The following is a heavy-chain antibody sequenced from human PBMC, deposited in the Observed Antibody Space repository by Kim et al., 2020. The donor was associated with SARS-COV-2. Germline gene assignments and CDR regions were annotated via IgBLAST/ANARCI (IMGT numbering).Heavy chain of an antibody. J-gene: IGHJ5*02. CDR1: GGSISSGGYY. CDR3: ARGRSTSLNWFDP. Sequence: SETLSLTCTVSGGSISSGGYYWSWIRQHPGKGLEWIGYIYYSGSTYYNPSLKSRVTISVDTSKNQFSLKLSSVTAADTAVYYCARGRSTSLNWFDPWGQGTLVTVSS. V-gene: IGHV4-31*03. D-gene: IGHD2-2*01. CDR2: IYYSGST.